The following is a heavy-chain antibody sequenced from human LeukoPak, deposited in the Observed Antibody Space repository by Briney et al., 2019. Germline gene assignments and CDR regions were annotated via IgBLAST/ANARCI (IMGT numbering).Heavy chain of an antibody. Sequence: GGSLRLSCEGSGFTFSNYWMTWVRQAPEKGLEWVANIKPSGSEKHYADSVEGRFTISRDNAKNTLYLQMNSLRAEDTAVYYCAGGVGDYWGQGTLVTVSS. CDR1: GFTFSNYW. CDR3: AGGVGDY. J-gene: IGHJ4*02. D-gene: IGHD3-10*01. V-gene: IGHV3-7*01. CDR2: IKPSGSEK.